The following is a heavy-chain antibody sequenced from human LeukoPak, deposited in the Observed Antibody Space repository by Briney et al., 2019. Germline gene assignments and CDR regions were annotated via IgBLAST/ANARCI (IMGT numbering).Heavy chain of an antibody. Sequence: GRSLRLSCAASGFTFSSYGMHWVRQAPGKGLEWVAVIWYDGSNKYYADSVKGRFTISRDNSKSTLYLQMNSLRAEDTAVYYCARETSPTVLRYFDWLSPRYGMDVWGQGTTVTVSS. J-gene: IGHJ6*02. CDR1: GFTFSSYG. D-gene: IGHD3-9*01. V-gene: IGHV3-33*01. CDR3: ARETSPTVLRYFDWLSPRYGMDV. CDR2: IWYDGSNK.